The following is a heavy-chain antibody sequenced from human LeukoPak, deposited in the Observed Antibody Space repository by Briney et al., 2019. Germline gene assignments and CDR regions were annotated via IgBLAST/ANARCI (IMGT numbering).Heavy chain of an antibody. CDR3: ASGSTFDYYYYYMDV. CDR1: GGSISSSSYY. J-gene: IGHJ6*03. V-gene: IGHV4-39*07. Sequence: PSETLSLTCTVSGGSISSSSYYWGWIRQPPGKGLEWIGSIYYSGSTNYNPSLKSRVTISVDTSKNQFSLKLSSVTAADTAVYYCASGSTFDYYYYYMDVWGKGTTVTVSS. CDR2: IYYSGST. D-gene: IGHD3-16*01.